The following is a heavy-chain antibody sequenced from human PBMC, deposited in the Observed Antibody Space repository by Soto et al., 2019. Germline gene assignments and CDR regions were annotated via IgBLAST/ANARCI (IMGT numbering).Heavy chain of an antibody. Sequence: EVQLLESGGGLVQPGGSLRLSCAASGFTFSSYAMSWVRQAPGKGLEWVSAISGSGGSTYYADSVKGRFTISRDNSKNTLYLQMNSLRAEDTAVYYCAKDGLVVVVAATLRFGGDFQHWGQGTLVTVSS. CDR3: AKDGLVVVVAATLRFGGDFQH. D-gene: IGHD2-15*01. J-gene: IGHJ1*01. V-gene: IGHV3-23*01. CDR2: ISGSGGST. CDR1: GFTFSSYA.